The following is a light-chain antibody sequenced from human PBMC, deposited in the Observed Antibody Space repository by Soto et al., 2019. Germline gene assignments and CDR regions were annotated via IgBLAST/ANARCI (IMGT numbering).Light chain of an antibody. V-gene: IGLV2-14*03. Sequence: QSALTQPASVSGSPGQSITISCTGTSSDVGDYNYVSWYRQHPGKAPKLLIYDVSNRPSRVSNRFSGSKSGNTASLTISGLQAEDEGDYSCSSYSSSSSVVFGGGTKLTVL. CDR3: SSYSSSSSVV. CDR2: DVS. CDR1: SSDVGDYNY. J-gene: IGLJ2*01.